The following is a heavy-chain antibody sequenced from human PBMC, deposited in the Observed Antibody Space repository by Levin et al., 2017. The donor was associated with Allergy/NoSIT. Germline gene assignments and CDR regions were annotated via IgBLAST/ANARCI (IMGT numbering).Heavy chain of an antibody. V-gene: IGHV3-30-3*01. CDR1: GFTFSSYA. J-gene: IGHJ4*02. D-gene: IGHD5-18*01. CDR2: ISYDGSNK. Sequence: LGESLKISCAASGFTFSSYAMHWVRQAPGKGLEWVAVISYDGSNKYYADSVKGRFTISRDNSKNTLYLQMNSLRAEDTAVYYCARAMVTSYFDYWGQGTLVTVSS. CDR3: ARAMVTSYFDY.